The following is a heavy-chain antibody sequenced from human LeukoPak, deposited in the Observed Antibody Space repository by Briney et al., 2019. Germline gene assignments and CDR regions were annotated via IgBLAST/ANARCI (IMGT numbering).Heavy chain of an antibody. D-gene: IGHD6-13*01. J-gene: IGHJ4*02. CDR2: IYYSGST. CDR3: ARTKRWQQLVRVGYFDY. CDR1: GGSISSGDYY. Sequence: PSETLSLTCTVSGGSISSGDYYWSWIRQPPGKGLEWIGYIYYSGSTYYNPSLKSRVTISVDTSKNQFSLKLSSVTAADTAVYYCARTKRWQQLVRVGYFDYWGQGTLVTVSS. V-gene: IGHV4-30-4*01.